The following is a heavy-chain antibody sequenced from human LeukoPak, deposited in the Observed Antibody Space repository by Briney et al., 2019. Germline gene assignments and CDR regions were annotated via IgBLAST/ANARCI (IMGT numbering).Heavy chain of an antibody. D-gene: IGHD3-3*01. V-gene: IGHV3-13*01. J-gene: IGHJ4*02. Sequence: GGSLRLSCAASGFTFSSYDMHWVRQATGKGLEWVSAIGTAGDTYYPGSVKGRFTISRENAKNSLYLQMNSLRAGDTAVYYCARYVSGDYYDYWRQGTLVTVSS. CDR2: IGTAGDT. CDR3: ARYVSGDYYDY. CDR1: GFTFSSYD.